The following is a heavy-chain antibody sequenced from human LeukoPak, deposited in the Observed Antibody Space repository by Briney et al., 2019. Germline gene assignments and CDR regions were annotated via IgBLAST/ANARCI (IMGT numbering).Heavy chain of an antibody. J-gene: IGHJ4*02. CDR1: GFTVSSNY. CDR2: IYSGGST. CDR3: VRLGYIRSEGHYFDY. Sequence: GGSLRLSCAASGFTVSSNYMSWVRQAPGKGLEWVSVIYSGGSTYYADSVKGRFTISRDNSKNTLYLQMNSLKTEDSAVYYCVRLGYIRSEGHYFDYWGQGTLVTVSS. V-gene: IGHV3-66*04. D-gene: IGHD5-12*01.